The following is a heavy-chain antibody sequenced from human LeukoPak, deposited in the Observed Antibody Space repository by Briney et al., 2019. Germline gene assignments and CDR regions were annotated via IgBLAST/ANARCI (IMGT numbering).Heavy chain of an antibody. J-gene: IGHJ4*02. Sequence: GSLRLSCVASGFTLSDHYMAWIRQPPGKGLEWIGEINHSGSTNYNPSLKSRVTISVDTSKNQFSLKLSSVTAADTAVYYCAREGTEDFDYWGQGTLVTVSS. V-gene: IGHV4-34*01. CDR3: AREGTEDFDY. CDR1: GFTLSDHY. CDR2: INHSGST.